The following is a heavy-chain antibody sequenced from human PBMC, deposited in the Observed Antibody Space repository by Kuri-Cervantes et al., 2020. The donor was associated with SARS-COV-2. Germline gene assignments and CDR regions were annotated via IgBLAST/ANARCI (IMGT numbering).Heavy chain of an antibody. Sequence: ALVKVSCKTSGYTFTSYGISWVRQAPGQGLEWMGWISAYNGNTNYAQKLQGRVTMTTDTSTSTAYMELRSLRSDDTAVYYCARDPIRTDFDWLNDYYYYGMDVWGQGTTVTVSS. V-gene: IGHV1-18*01. J-gene: IGHJ6*02. CDR2: ISAYNGNT. CDR1: GYTFTSYG. D-gene: IGHD3-9*01. CDR3: ARDPIRTDFDWLNDYYYYGMDV.